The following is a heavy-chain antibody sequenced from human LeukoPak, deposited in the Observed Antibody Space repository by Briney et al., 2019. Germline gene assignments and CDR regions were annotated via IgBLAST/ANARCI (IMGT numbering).Heavy chain of an antibody. J-gene: IGHJ3*01. Sequence: GGSLRLYCAAPGFTFSTSAMSWFRQSPGSPLHSVSAITGGGDYTYYADSVKGRFTISRDNPKNAVYLQMISLRAEDTAVYYCAKGYRGIEAFDVWGQGTMVTVSS. CDR3: AKGYRGIEAFDV. CDR1: GFTFSTSA. V-gene: IGHV3-23*01. CDR2: ITGGGDYT. D-gene: IGHD2-2*02.